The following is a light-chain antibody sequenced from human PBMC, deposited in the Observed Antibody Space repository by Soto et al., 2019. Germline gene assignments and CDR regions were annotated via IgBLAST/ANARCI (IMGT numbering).Light chain of an antibody. CDR1: SSDVGGYNY. CDR3: SSYTSSSTLVV. J-gene: IGLJ2*01. CDR2: DVS. Sequence: QSALTQPASVSGSPGQSITISCTGTSSDVGGYNYVSWYQQHPGKAPKLMIYDVSNRPSGVSNRFSGGKSGNTASLTISVLQAEDEADYYCSSYTSSSTLVVFGVGTQLTVL. V-gene: IGLV2-14*01.